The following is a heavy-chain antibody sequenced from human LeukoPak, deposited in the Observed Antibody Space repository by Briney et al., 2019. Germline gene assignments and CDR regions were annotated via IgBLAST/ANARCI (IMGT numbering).Heavy chain of an antibody. V-gene: IGHV4-59*11. CDR1: GGSISSHY. CDR2: IYYSGST. D-gene: IGHD2-2*02. CDR3: ARGFLTKGYWSSTSCYILDY. Sequence: SETLSLTCTVSGGSISSHYWSWIRQPPGKGLEWIGYIYYSGSTNYNPSLKSRVTISVDTSKNQFSLKLSSVTAADTAVYYCARGFLTKGYWSSTSCYILDYWGQGTLVTVSS. J-gene: IGHJ4*02.